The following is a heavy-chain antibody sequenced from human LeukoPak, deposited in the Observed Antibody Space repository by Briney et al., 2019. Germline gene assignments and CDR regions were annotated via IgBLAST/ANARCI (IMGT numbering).Heavy chain of an antibody. D-gene: IGHD3-10*01. CDR3: ARESGSGNY. V-gene: IGHV4-38-2*02. Sequence: SETLSLTCTVSGYSISSGYYWGWIRQPPGKGLEWIGSIYHSGSTYYHPSLKSRVTISVDTSKNQFSLKLSSVTAADTAVYYCARESGSGNYWGQGTLVTVSS. CDR2: IYHSGST. CDR1: GYSISSGYY. J-gene: IGHJ4*02.